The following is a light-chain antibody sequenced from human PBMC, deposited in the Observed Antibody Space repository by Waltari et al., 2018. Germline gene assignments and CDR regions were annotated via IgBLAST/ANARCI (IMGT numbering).Light chain of an antibody. J-gene: IGKJ2*01. CDR2: LGS. Sequence: DSVMTQSPLSLPVTPGEPASISCSSSPCLLHPVGFKYLYWYLQRPGQSPRLLIYLGSNRATGVPDRFSGSGSGTDFTLTISRVEAEDVGIYYCMQALQTPRTFGQGTKLEIK. CDR3: MQALQTPRT. CDR1: PCLLHPVGFKY. V-gene: IGKV2-28*01.